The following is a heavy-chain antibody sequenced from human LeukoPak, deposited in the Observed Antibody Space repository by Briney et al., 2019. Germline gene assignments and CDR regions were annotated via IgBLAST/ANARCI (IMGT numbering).Heavy chain of an antibody. CDR3: ARDRGYSFDY. D-gene: IGHD1-26*01. Sequence: GGSLRLSCTASGFTFGDYAMSWFRQAPGKGLVWVSRINSDGSSTSYADPVKGRFTISRDNAKNTLYLQMNSLRAEDTAVYYCARDRGYSFDYWGQGTLVTVSS. J-gene: IGHJ4*02. CDR2: INSDGSST. V-gene: IGHV3-74*01. CDR1: GFTFGDYA.